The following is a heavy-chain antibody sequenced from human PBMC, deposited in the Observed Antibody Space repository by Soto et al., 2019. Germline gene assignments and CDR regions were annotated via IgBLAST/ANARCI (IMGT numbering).Heavy chain of an antibody. CDR1: GFTFSSYW. CDR2: IKQDGSEK. Sequence: EVQLVESGGGLVQPGGSLRLSCAASGFTFSSYWMSWVRQAPGKGLEWVANIKQDGSEKYYVDSVKGRFTISRDNAKNSLYLQMTSLRAEDTAVYYCARSYYDFWSGYYNDYYYGMDVWGQGTTVTVSS. D-gene: IGHD3-3*01. J-gene: IGHJ6*02. CDR3: ARSYYDFWSGYYNDYYYGMDV. V-gene: IGHV3-7*01.